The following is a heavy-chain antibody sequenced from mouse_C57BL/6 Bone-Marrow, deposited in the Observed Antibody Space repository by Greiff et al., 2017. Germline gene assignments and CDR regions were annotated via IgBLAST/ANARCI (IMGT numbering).Heavy chain of an antibody. J-gene: IGHJ3*01. D-gene: IGHD1-1*01. V-gene: IGHV5-6*01. Sequence: EVQVVESGGDLVKPGGSLKLSCAASGFTFSSYGMSWVRQTPDKRLEWVATISSGGSYTYYPDSVKGRFTISRDNAKNTLYLQMSSLKSEDKAMYYCARRDYGSGAYWGQGTLVTVSA. CDR2: ISSGGSYT. CDR3: ARRDYGSGAY. CDR1: GFTFSSYG.